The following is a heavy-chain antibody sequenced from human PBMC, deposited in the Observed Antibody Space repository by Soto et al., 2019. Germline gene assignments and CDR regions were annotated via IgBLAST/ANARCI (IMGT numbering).Heavy chain of an antibody. CDR2: IYYSGST. Sequence: QVQLQESGPGLVKPSETLSLTCTVSGGSVSSGSYYWSWIRQPPGKGLEWIGYIYYSGSTNYNPSLKSRVTISVDTSKNQFSLKLSSVTAADTAVYYCAREGAGGDFWTAWFDPWGQGTLVTVSS. CDR1: GGSVSSGSYY. V-gene: IGHV4-61*01. J-gene: IGHJ5*02. D-gene: IGHD3-3*01. CDR3: AREGAGGDFWTAWFDP.